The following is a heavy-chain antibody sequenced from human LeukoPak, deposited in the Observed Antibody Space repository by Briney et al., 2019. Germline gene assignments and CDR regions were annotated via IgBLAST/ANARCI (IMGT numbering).Heavy chain of an antibody. J-gene: IGHJ4*02. CDR1: GYSIRSQYY. Sequence: PSETLSLTCAVSGYSIRSQYYWGWIRQPPGQGLEWIGSIYDSGSTYYNPSLKSRVTISLDTSKNQFSLKLSSVTAADTAVYYCARFPLIYDGYPHFDYWGQGTLVIVSS. V-gene: IGHV4-38-2*01. D-gene: IGHD5-24*01. CDR2: IYDSGST. CDR3: ARFPLIYDGYPHFDY.